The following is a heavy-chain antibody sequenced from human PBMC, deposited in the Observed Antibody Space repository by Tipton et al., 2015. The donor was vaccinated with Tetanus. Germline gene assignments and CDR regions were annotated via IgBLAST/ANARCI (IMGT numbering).Heavy chain of an antibody. CDR1: GFTFSDYR. D-gene: IGHD3-22*01. CDR3: ARDFSYYFDSKSGFDY. V-gene: IGHV3-21*01. CDR2: IGRSRGFT. J-gene: IGHJ4*02. Sequence: SLRLSCAGSGFTFSDYRLNWIRQAPGKGLEWVASIGRSRGFTYYADSVKGRFTISRDNAKNSLYLQMNSLRDEDTAVYYCARDFSYYFDSKSGFDYWGQGTLVTVSS.